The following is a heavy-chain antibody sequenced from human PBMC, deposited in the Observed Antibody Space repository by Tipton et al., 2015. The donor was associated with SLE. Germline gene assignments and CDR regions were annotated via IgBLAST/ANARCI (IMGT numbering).Heavy chain of an antibody. J-gene: IGHJ4*02. Sequence: LRLSCTVSGGSISSHYWSWIRQPAGKGLEWIGSIYYSGSTYYNPSLKSRVTISVDTSKNQFSLKLSSVTAADTAVYYCARNLIIIGGLGDFDYWGQGTLVTVSS. CDR1: GGSISSHY. CDR3: ARNLIIIGGLGDFDY. D-gene: IGHD3-16*01. V-gene: IGHV4-4*07. CDR2: IYYSGST.